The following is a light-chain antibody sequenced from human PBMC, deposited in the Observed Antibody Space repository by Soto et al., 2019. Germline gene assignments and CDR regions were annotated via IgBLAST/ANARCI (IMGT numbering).Light chain of an antibody. V-gene: IGLV2-8*01. CDR2: EVN. CDR1: SSDVGGYNY. CDR3: SSYAGINSFLYV. Sequence: QSALTQPPSASGSPGQSVTISCTGTSSDVGGYNYVSWYQQHPGKAPKLMIYEVNKRPSGVPDRFSGSKSGSTASLTVSGLQAEDESDYYCSSYAGINSFLYVFGTGTKLTVL. J-gene: IGLJ1*01.